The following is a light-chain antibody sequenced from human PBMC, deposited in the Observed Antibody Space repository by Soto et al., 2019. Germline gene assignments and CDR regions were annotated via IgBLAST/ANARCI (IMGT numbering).Light chain of an antibody. CDR3: QQYTGPPTT. CDR1: QTVSSNY. J-gene: IGKJ5*01. CDR2: GAS. V-gene: IGKV3-20*01. Sequence: EILLTQSPYTLSLSPGERVTISCRASQTVSSNYLAWCQQRPGQAPRLLIYGASTRAAGIPDRFSGSGSGTDFTLTITRLEPEDSAVYFCQQYTGPPTTFGQGTRLEI.